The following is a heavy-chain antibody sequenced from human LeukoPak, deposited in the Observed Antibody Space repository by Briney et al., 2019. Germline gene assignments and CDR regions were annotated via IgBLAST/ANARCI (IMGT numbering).Heavy chain of an antibody. CDR2: ISSSSSTI. D-gene: IGHD3-16*02. CDR1: GFTFSSYS. V-gene: IGHV3-48*02. CDR3: ARGGEASAYDYVWGSYRPS. Sequence: GGSLRLSCAASGFTFSSYSMNWVRQAPGKGLEWVSYISSSSSTIYYADSVKGRFTISRDNAKNSLYLQMNSLRDEDTAVCYCARGGEASAYDYVWGSYRPSWGQGTLVTVSS. J-gene: IGHJ5*02.